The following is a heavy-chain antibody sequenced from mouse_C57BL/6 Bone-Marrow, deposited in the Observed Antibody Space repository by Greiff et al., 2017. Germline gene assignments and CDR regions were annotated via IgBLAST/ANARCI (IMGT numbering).Heavy chain of an antibody. J-gene: IGHJ4*01. V-gene: IGHV5-17*01. CDR2: ISRGGSTI. D-gene: IGHD1-1*01. CDR3: ARTDYYGSSPYATVY. Sequence: EVMLVESGGGLVKPGGSLKLSCAASGFTFSDYGMHWVRQAPEKGLEWVAYISRGGSTIYYADTVKGRFPISRANAKNPLFLQMTSLRSEDTATYYCARTDYYGSSPYATVYWGQGTPVTVSA. CDR1: GFTFSDYG.